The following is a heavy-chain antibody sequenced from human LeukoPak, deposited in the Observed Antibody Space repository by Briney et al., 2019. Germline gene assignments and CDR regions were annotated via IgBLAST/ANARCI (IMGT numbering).Heavy chain of an antibody. CDR3: ARGDYYDSSGYYYYFDY. CDR2: IYSGGST. J-gene: IGHJ4*02. CDR1: GFTVSSNY. Sequence: GGSLRLSCAASGFTVSSNYMSWVRQAPGKGLEWVSVIYSGGSTYYADSAKGRFTISRDNSKNTLYLQMNSLRAEDTAVYYCARGDYYDSSGYYYYFDYWGQGTLVTVSS. V-gene: IGHV3-66*01. D-gene: IGHD3-22*01.